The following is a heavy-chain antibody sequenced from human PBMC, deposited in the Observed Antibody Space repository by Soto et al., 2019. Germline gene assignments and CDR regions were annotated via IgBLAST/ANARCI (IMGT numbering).Heavy chain of an antibody. CDR1: GFTFSNYA. Sequence: EVQLLESGGDLVQPGGSLRLSCATSGFTFSNYAMNWVRQAPGRGLEWVSLISGSGTYYADSVKGRFTISRDNSKNTLYLQMTSLRAEDTAVYYCAKDYIVGVDWYFDLRGRGTLVTVSS. D-gene: IGHD1-26*01. V-gene: IGHV3-23*01. CDR3: AKDYIVGVDWYFDL. CDR2: ISGSGT. J-gene: IGHJ2*01.